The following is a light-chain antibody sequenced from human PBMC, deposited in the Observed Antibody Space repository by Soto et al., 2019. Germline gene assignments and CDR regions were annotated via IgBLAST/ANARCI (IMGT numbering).Light chain of an antibody. Sequence: EIVLTQSPATLSLSPGERATLSCRASQSVSSYLAWYQQKPGQAPRLLIYDASNRATGIPARFSGSGSGKDFTLTISSLEPEDFAVYYCQQRSNWPPGGTFGQGTKVEI. CDR2: DAS. CDR1: QSVSSY. V-gene: IGKV3-11*01. J-gene: IGKJ1*01. CDR3: QQRSNWPPGGT.